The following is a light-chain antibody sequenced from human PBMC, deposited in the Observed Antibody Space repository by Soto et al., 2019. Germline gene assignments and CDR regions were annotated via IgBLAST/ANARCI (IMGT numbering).Light chain of an antibody. CDR2: DAS. CDR1: QDISNY. CDR3: QQHDNLPRLT. V-gene: IGKV1-33*01. Sequence: DIQMTQSPSSLSASVGDRVTITCQASQDISNYLNWYQQKPGKAPKLLIYDASNLETGVTSRFSGSGSGTDFTFTISSLQPKDIATYYCQQHDNLPRLTFGGGTKVEIK. J-gene: IGKJ4*01.